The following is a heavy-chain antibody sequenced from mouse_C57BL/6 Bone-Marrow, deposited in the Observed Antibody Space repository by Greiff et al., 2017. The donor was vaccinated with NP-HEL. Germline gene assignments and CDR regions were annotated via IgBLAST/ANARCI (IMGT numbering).Heavy chain of an antibody. D-gene: IGHD1-1*01. CDR1: GFPITSGYY. J-gene: IGHJ1*03. Sequence: VKLVESGPGLVKPSQSLFLTCSITGFPITSGYYWIWIRQSPGKPLEWMGYITHSGETIYTPSLQSPTSITRETSTNQSFLQLNSATTADTAMYYWAGDRRIYYYGSSDPWYFDVWGTGTTVTVSS. CDR2: ITHSGET. CDR3: AGDRRIYYYGSSDPWYFDV. V-gene: IGHV12-3*01.